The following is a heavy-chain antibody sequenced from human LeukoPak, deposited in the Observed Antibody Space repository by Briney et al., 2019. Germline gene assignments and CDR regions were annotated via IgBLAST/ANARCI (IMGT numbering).Heavy chain of an antibody. J-gene: IGHJ5*02. V-gene: IGHV1-2*02. CDR2: INPNSGGT. D-gene: IGHD3-3*01. Sequence: GASVKVSCKASGYTFTSYGISWVRQAPGQGLEWMGWINPNSGGTNYAQKFQGRVTMTRDTSISTAYMELSRLRSDDTAVYYCASSTYYDFWSGYLPPHWFDPWGQGTLVTVSS. CDR1: GYTFTSYG. CDR3: ASSTYYDFWSGYLPPHWFDP.